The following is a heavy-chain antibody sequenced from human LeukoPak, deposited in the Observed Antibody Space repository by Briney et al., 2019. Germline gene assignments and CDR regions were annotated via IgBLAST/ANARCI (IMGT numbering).Heavy chain of an antibody. V-gene: IGHV1-24*01. J-gene: IGHJ6*02. CDR2: LDPEDGAT. CDR1: GDTLIELA. CDR3: ATARQYDDFARYPWYYGLDV. Sequence: ASVKVSCKVSGDTLIELAIHWVRQAPGKGLEWMGGLDPEDGATMYAQKFEGRVSMTEDTTTDTAYMELSSVRSEDTAVYYCATARQYDDFARYPWYYGLDVWGQGTTVTVSS. D-gene: IGHD3/OR15-3a*01.